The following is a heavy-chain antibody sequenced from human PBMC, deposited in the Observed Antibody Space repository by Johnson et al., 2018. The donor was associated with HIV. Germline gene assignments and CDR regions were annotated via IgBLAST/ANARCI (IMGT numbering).Heavy chain of an antibody. V-gene: IGHV3-66*01. CDR1: GFTFSDYY. CDR3: ARGKGAAAGLDAFDI. D-gene: IGHD6-13*01. J-gene: IGHJ3*02. Sequence: VQLVESGGGLVKPGGSLRLSCAASGFTFSDYYMSWIRQAPGKGLEWVSVLYSDGRTYYADSVKGRFTISRDGYKTTLFLQMTSLRAEDTAVYYCARGKGAAAGLDAFDIWGQGIMVTVSS. CDR2: LYSDGRT.